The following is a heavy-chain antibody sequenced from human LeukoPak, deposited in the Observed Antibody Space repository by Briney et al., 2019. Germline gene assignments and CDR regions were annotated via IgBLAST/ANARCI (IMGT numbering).Heavy chain of an antibody. Sequence: SQTLSLTCAISGDSFSSNSAAWNWIRQSPSRGLEWLGRTYYRSKLYNDYAVSVKSRITINPDTSKNQFSLQLNSVTPEDTAVYYCAREGQSMGLGRRPGVWDYYMDVWGKGTTVTVSS. CDR1: GDSFSSNSAA. D-gene: IGHD1-1*01. CDR3: AREGQSMGLGRRPGVWDYYMDV. CDR2: TYYRSKLYN. J-gene: IGHJ6*03. V-gene: IGHV6-1*01.